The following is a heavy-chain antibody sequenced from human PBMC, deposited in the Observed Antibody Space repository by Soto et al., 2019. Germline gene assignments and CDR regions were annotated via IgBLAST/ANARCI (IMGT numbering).Heavy chain of an antibody. V-gene: IGHV4-31*03. CDR1: GGSISTVGHY. CDR2: IYHTGST. CDR3: ARATGTLRSRNCDY. J-gene: IGHJ4*02. D-gene: IGHD1-1*01. Sequence: SETLSLTCSVSGGSISTVGHYWTWIRQPPGKRLEWIGSIYHTGSTYYSKSLRSRLTMSVDTSKSQFSLRLSSVTAADTAVYYCARATGTLRSRNCDYWGQGSLVT.